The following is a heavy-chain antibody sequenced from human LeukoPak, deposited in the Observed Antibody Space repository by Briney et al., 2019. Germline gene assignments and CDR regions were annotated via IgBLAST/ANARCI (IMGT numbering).Heavy chain of an antibody. V-gene: IGHV3-48*01. CDR3: ASVGERGADY. D-gene: IGHD1-26*01. CDR1: GFTFSSYS. J-gene: IGHJ4*02. CDR2: ISSSSSTI. Sequence: HPGGSLRLSCAASGFTFSSYSMNWVRQAPGKGLEWVSYISSSSSTIYYADSVKGRFTISRDNAKNSLYLQMNSLRAEDTAVYYCASVGERGADYWGQGTLVTVSS.